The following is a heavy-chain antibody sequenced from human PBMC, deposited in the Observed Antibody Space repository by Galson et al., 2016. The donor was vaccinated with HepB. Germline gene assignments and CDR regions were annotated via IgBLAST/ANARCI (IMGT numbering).Heavy chain of an antibody. D-gene: IGHD1-14*01. CDR3: AGELDHSFYFDY. CDR2: IKPSGGNT. V-gene: IGHV1-46*02. Sequence: SVKVSCKASGYTFNTYNMHRVRQAPGQGLEWMGIIKPSGGNTIYAQKFQDRITMTRGTSTSTVYMELISLRSEDTAVYYCAGELDHSFYFDYWGQGTLLTVSS. CDR1: GYTFNTYN. J-gene: IGHJ4*02.